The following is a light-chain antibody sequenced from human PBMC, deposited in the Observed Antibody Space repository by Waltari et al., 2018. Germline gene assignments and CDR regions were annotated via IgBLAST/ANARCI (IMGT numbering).Light chain of an antibody. Sequence: DIVLTQSPATLSLSPGARATLSCRASQSVSSSLAWYQQKPGQAPRLLIYGTSSRATGIPDRFSGSGSGTDFTLTISSLEPEDFAVYYCQQYSNWWTFGQGTKVEIK. CDR1: QSVSSS. V-gene: IGKV3-15*01. J-gene: IGKJ1*01. CDR2: GTS. CDR3: QQYSNWWT.